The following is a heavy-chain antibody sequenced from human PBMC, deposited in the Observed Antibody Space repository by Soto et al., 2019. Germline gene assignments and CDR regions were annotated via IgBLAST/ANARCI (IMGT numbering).Heavy chain of an antibody. CDR1: GDSISSYY. V-gene: IGHV4-59*01. J-gene: IGHJ4*02. D-gene: IGHD2-15*01. CDR3: ARGDLRITTTGTWYDFDY. CDR2: IYYSGRT. Sequence: PSETLSLTCTVSGDSISSYYWTWIRQPPGKGLEYIGYIYYSGRTYYNPSLKSRVTISVDTSKNQFSLKLSSVTAAGTAVYYCARGDLRITTTGTWYDFDYWGQGTLVTVSS.